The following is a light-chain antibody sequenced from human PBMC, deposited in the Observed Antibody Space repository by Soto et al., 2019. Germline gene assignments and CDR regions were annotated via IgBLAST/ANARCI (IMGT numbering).Light chain of an antibody. J-gene: IGKJ1*01. CDR3: QQYGTSPWT. CDR2: GAS. Sequence: EIVLTQSPGTLSLSSGERATLSWRASQTVSNNYLAWYRQKPGQAPTLLIYGASSRALGIPDRFSGSGSGTDFTLTISRLEPEDFAVYHCQQYGTSPWTFGQGTRVEIK. V-gene: IGKV3-20*01. CDR1: QTVSNNY.